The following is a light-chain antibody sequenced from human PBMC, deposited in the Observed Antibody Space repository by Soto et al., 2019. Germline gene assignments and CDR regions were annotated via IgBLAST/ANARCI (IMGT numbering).Light chain of an antibody. CDR2: GAS. J-gene: IGKJ1*01. V-gene: IGKV3-20*01. Sequence: EIVLTQSPGTLSLSPGERATLSCRASQSVSSTYLAWYQQKPGQAPRLLIHGASSRAADIPDRFSGSGSGTDFTLTISRLEPEDFAVYYCQQYGSSSWTFGQGTKVEIK. CDR3: QQYGSSSWT. CDR1: QSVSSTY.